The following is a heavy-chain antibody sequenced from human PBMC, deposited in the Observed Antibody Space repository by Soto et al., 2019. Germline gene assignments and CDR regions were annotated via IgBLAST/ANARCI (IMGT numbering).Heavy chain of an antibody. Sequence: QVQLVQSGAEVKKPGASVKVSCKASGYTFTGYYMHWVRQAPGQGLEWMGWINPNSGGTNYAQKFQGRVTMTRDTSISTAYMELSRLRSDDTAVYYCAREPVEQWLSFYGMDVWGQGTTVTVSS. V-gene: IGHV1-2*02. CDR2: INPNSGGT. D-gene: IGHD6-19*01. J-gene: IGHJ6*02. CDR1: GYTFTGYY. CDR3: AREPVEQWLSFYGMDV.